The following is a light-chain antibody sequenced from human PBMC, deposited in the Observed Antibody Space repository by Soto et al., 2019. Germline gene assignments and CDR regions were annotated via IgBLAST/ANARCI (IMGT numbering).Light chain of an antibody. J-gene: IGKJ1*01. V-gene: IGKV3-20*01. CDR2: GAS. CDR3: HQYGDSPQT. CDR1: QAIRSTS. Sequence: EIVLTQSPGTLSLSPGEGATLSCRASQAIRSTSLVWFQKKPGQAPRLLMYGASTRASDFPDRFSGRGFETDFTLTISRLEPEDFAVYYCHQYGDSPQTFGQGTKVEI.